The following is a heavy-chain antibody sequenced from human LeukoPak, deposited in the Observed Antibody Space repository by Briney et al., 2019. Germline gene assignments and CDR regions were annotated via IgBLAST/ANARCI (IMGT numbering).Heavy chain of an antibody. Sequence: SETLSLTCTVSGASMTDYYWSWIRQPPGKGLEWIAYSHYSGETKYNPSLKSRITISVDTSKNQFSLKLSSVTAADTAVYFCARQPGGTAAFDIWGQGTTVTVS. CDR3: ARQPGGTAAFDI. CDR2: SHYSGET. V-gene: IGHV4-59*08. D-gene: IGHD1-14*01. J-gene: IGHJ3*02. CDR1: GASMTDYY.